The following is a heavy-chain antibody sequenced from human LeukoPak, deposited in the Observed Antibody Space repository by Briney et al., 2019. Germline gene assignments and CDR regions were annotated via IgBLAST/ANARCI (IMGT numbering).Heavy chain of an antibody. CDR1: GGSLSSSSYY. CDR3: ARVYRGYCSGGSCPFDY. J-gene: IGHJ4*02. V-gene: IGHV4-39*07. D-gene: IGHD2-15*01. CDR2: IYYSGST. Sequence: SETLSLTCTVSGGSLSSSSYYWGWIRQPPGKGLEWIGCIYYSGSTYYNPSLKSRVTISVDTSKNQFSLKLSSVTAADTAVYYCARVYRGYCSGGSCPFDYWGQGTLVTVSS.